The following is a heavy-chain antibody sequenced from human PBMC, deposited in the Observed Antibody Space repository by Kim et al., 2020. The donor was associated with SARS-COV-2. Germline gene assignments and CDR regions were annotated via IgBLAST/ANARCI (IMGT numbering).Heavy chain of an antibody. CDR2: SGNT. Sequence: SGNTAYAQKFQGRVTMTRNTSISTAYMELNSLRSDDTAVYFCAGGRTADTWGQGTLVTVSS. J-gene: IGHJ4*02. V-gene: IGHV1-8*01. D-gene: IGHD6-13*01. CDR3: AGGRTADT.